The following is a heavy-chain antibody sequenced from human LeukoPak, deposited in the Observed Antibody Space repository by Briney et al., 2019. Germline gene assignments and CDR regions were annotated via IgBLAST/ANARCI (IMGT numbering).Heavy chain of an antibody. CDR1: GGSISSHY. Sequence: PSRTLSLTCTVSGGSISSHYWSWIRPPPGKGLEWIGYVFYSGSTNYNPSLKSRVSISVDTSKKQLSLKLSSVTAADTAVYYCARVVPKQQLVDAFDIWGQGTMVTVSS. V-gene: IGHV4-59*11. CDR3: ARVVPKQQLVDAFDI. D-gene: IGHD6-13*01. CDR2: VFYSGST. J-gene: IGHJ3*02.